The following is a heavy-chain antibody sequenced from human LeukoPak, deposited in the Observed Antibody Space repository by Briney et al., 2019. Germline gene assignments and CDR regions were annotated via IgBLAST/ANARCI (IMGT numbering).Heavy chain of an antibody. V-gene: IGHV3-30*03. CDR2: ISYDGSNK. CDR1: GFLFYNYA. D-gene: IGHD2-15*01. CDR3: ARGHPGRVYYYGMDV. Sequence: GGSLRLSCAASGFLFYNYAMHWVRRAPGKGLEWVAVISYDGSNKYYADSVKGRFTISRDNSKNTLYLQMNSLRAEDTAVYYCARGHPGRVYYYGMDVWGQGTTVTVSS. J-gene: IGHJ6*02.